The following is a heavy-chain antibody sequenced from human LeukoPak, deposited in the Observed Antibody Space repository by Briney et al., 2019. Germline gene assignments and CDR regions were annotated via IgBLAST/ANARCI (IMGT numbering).Heavy chain of an antibody. CDR3: ARTPVGYSSSSPFDY. D-gene: IGHD6-6*01. CDR1: GFTFSSYG. Sequence: GGSLRLSCAASGFTFSSYGMHWVRQAPGKGLEWVAVMRYDGINKNYADSVKGRFTISRDNSKNTLYLQMNSLRAEDTAVYYCARTPVGYSSSSPFDYWGQGTLVIVSS. V-gene: IGHV3-33*01. J-gene: IGHJ4*02. CDR2: MRYDGINK.